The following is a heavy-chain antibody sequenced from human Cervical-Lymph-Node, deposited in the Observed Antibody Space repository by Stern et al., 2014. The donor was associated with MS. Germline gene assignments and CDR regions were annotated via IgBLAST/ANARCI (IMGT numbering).Heavy chain of an antibody. CDR2: ISSSRSYT. CDR3: ARGIAAAGNFDY. V-gene: IGHV3-11*05. J-gene: IGHJ4*02. CDR1: GFTFSDYH. D-gene: IGHD6-13*01. Sequence: VQLVESGGGLVKPGGSLRLSCAASGFTFSDYHMSWIRQAPGKGLVWVSYISSSRSYTNYADSVKGRFTISRDNAKNSLYLQMNSLRAEDTAVYYCARGIAAAGNFDYWGQGTLVTVSS.